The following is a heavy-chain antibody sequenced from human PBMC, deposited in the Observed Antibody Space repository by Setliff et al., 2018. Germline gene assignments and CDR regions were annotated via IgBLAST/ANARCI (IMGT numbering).Heavy chain of an antibody. CDR3: ARDGSSVIRFLEWSHKDYYYMDV. CDR1: GYTFTSYG. CDR2: ISAYNGNN. D-gene: IGHD3-3*01. Sequence: ASVKVSCKASGYTFTSYGISWVRQAPGQGLEWMGWISAYNGNNIYAQNLQGRVTVTRDTSISTAYMELSRLRYDDTAIYYCARDGSSVIRFLEWSHKDYYYMDVWGKGTTVTVSS. V-gene: IGHV1-18*01. J-gene: IGHJ6*03.